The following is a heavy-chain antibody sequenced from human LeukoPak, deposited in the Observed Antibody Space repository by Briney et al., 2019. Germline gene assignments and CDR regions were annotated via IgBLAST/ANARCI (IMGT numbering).Heavy chain of an antibody. CDR3: AREVAAAGEYYFDY. J-gene: IGHJ4*02. V-gene: IGHV1-69*05. D-gene: IGHD6-13*01. CDR1: GGTFSSYA. Sequence: GASVKVSCKASGGTFSSYAISWVRQAPGQGLEWMGGIIPIFGTANYAQKFQGRVTITTDEFTSTAYMELSSLRSEDTAVYYCAREVAAAGEYYFDYWGQGTLVTVSS. CDR2: IIPIFGTA.